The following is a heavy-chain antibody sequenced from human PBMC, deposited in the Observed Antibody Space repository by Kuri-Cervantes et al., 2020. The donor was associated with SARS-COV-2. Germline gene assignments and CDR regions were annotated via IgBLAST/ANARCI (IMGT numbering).Heavy chain of an antibody. V-gene: IGHV5-51*01. CDR2: IYPGDSDT. D-gene: IGHD3-22*01. CDR3: ARGGVSYDSSGYYQRPDY. Sequence: GESLKISCRASGYDFTKYWIGWVRQMPGKGLEWMGFIYPGDSDTRYSPSFQGQVTISADKSISTAYLQWSSLKASDTAMYYCARGGVSYDSSGYYQRPDYWGQGTLVTVSS. CDR1: GYDFTKYW. J-gene: IGHJ4*02.